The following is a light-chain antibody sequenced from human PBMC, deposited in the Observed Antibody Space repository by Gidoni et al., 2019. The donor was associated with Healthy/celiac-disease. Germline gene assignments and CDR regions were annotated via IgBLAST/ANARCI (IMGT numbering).Light chain of an antibody. V-gene: IGLV3-1*01. Sequence: SYELTQPPSVSVSPGQTASITCSGDKLGDKYACWYQQKPGQSPVLVIYQDSKQPSGIPGRFSGSNSGNTATLTISGTQAMDEADYYCQAWDSSTGVVFGGGTKLTVL. J-gene: IGLJ2*01. CDR1: KLGDKY. CDR2: QDS. CDR3: QAWDSSTGVV.